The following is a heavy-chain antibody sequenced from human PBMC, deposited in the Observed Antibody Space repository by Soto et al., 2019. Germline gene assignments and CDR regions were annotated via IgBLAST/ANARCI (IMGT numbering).Heavy chain of an antibody. D-gene: IGHD2-2*01. Sequence: GSPPSLVNTIPSLTLTCKFTGFALSTSCMCVSWIRQPPRKALEWLALIDWDDDKYYSTSLETRLTISKDTPKNQVSLTMTNMYPVDTATYYCARPRSPRTLDYGMDVWGQRTTVTVSS. CDR3: ARPRSPRTLDYGMDV. J-gene: IGHJ6*02. V-gene: IGHV2-70*01. CDR1: GFALSTSCMC. CDR2: IDWDDDK.